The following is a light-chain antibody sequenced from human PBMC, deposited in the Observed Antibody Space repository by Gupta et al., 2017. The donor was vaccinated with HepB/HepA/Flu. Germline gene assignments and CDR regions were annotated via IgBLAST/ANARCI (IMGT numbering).Light chain of an antibody. J-gene: IGKJ4*01. CDR1: QGISSY. V-gene: IGKV1-8*01. CDR3: QHDDSYPST. Sequence: AIRMTQSPSSFSASTGDRVTITCRASQGISSYLAWYQQKPGKAPKLLIYAASTLQSGVPSRFSGSGSGTDFTLTISCLQSEDFATYYCQHDDSYPSTFGGGTKVEIK. CDR2: AAS.